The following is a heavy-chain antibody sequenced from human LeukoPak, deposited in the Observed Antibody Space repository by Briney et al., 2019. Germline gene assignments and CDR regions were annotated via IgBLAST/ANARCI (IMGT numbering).Heavy chain of an antibody. CDR3: ARDGYYYDSSGR. V-gene: IGHV3-30*03. CDR2: ISYDGSNK. Sequence: GRSLRLSCAASGFTFSSYGMHWVRQAPGKGLEWVAVISYDGSNKYYADSAKGRFTISRDNAKNSLYLQMNSLRAEDTAVYYCARDGYYYDSSGRWGQGTLVTVSS. CDR1: GFTFSSYG. D-gene: IGHD3-22*01. J-gene: IGHJ4*02.